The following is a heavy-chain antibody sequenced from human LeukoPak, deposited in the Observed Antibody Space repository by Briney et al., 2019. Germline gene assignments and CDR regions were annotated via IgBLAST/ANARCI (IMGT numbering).Heavy chain of an antibody. J-gene: IGHJ4*02. V-gene: IGHV2-5*02. CDR2: IYWDDDK. D-gene: IGHD6-19*01. CDR3: AHRLGGWDLGGFDY. CDR1: GFSLSTSGVG. Sequence: SGPTLVNPTQTLTLTCTFSGFSLSTSGVGVGWIRQPPGKALEWLALIYWDDDKRYSPSLKSRLTITKDTSKIQVVLTMTNMDPVDTATYYCAHRLGGWDLGGFDYWGQGTLVTVSS.